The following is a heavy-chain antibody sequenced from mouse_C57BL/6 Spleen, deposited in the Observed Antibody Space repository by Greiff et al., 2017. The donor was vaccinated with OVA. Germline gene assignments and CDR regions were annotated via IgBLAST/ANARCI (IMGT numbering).Heavy chain of an antibody. Sequence: EVQRVESGGGLVKPGGSLTLSCAASGFTFSDYGMHWVRQAPEKGLEWVAYISRGSSTIYYADTVKGRFTISRDNAKNTLFLQMTSLRSEDTAMYYGARDRYYGSSAWLAYWGQGTLVTVAA. CDR1: GFTFSDYG. J-gene: IGHJ3*01. D-gene: IGHD1-1*01. CDR2: ISRGSSTI. V-gene: IGHV5-17*01. CDR3: ARDRYYGSSAWLAY.